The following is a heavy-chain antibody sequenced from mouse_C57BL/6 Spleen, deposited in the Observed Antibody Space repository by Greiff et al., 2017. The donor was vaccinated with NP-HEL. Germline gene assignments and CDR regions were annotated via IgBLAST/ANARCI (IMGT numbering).Heavy chain of an antibody. J-gene: IGHJ2*01. Sequence: QVQLQQSGAELARPGASVKMSCKASGYTFTSYTMHWVKQRPGQGLEWIGYINPSSGYTKYNQKFKDKATLIADKSSSTAYMQLSSLTSEDSAVYYCAKEAYPVFSYYFDYWGQCTTLTVSS. V-gene: IGHV1-4*01. CDR1: GYTFTSYT. CDR3: AKEAYPVFSYYFDY. CDR2: INPSSGYT.